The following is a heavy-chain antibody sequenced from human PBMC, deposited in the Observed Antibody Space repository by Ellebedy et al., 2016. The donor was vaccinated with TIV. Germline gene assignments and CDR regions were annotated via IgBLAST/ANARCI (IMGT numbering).Heavy chain of an antibody. Sequence: GGSLRLSCAASGFTFSTSALSRVRQAPGKGLEWVSGISGSGDSQAYVDSVSGRSTISRAHSKNTVWLQMNSLRAEDTAAYYCARGLTGDRGGWGWYFDLWGRGTLVTVSS. CDR2: ISGSGDSQ. V-gene: IGHV3-23*01. J-gene: IGHJ2*01. CDR1: GFTFSTSA. D-gene: IGHD7-27*01. CDR3: ARGLTGDRGGWGWYFDL.